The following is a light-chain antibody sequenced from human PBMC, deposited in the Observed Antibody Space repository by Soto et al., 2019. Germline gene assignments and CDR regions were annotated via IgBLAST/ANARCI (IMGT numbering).Light chain of an antibody. V-gene: IGKV1-5*01. Sequence: DIQMTQSPSTLSASVGDRVTITFRASQTINTWLAWYQQKPGKAPKLLIYAASTLQTGVPSRFSGSAFGTEFTLTISSLQPEDFATYYCQQLAGFPITFGQGTRLEIK. CDR3: QQLAGFPIT. CDR1: QTINTW. J-gene: IGKJ5*01. CDR2: AAS.